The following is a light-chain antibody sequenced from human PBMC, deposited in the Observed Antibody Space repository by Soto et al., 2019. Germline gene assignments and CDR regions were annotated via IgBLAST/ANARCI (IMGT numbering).Light chain of an antibody. CDR2: EVN. CDR1: NSDVGAYNS. Sequence: QSALTQPPTASGSPGQSVTISCTGTNSDVGAYNSVSWHQQHPGKAPKLMIYEVNNRPSGVPDRFSGSKSGNTASLTVSGLQAEDEADYYCSSYAGSNNFEVFGGGTKLTVL. V-gene: IGLV2-8*01. CDR3: SSYAGSNNFEV. J-gene: IGLJ2*01.